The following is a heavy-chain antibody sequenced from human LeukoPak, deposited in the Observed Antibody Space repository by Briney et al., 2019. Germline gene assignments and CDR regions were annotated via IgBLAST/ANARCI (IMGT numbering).Heavy chain of an antibody. CDR1: GGSISSSSYY. CDR2: IYYSGST. CDR3: ARLPITMVRGVPFDY. V-gene: IGHV4-39*01. J-gene: IGHJ4*02. Sequence: SETLSLTCTFTGGSISSSSYYWGWVRQPPVKGLEWIGSIYYSGSTYYNPSLKSRVTISVDTSKNQFSLKLSSVTAADTAVYYCARLPITMVRGVPFDYWGQGTLVTVSS. D-gene: IGHD3-10*01.